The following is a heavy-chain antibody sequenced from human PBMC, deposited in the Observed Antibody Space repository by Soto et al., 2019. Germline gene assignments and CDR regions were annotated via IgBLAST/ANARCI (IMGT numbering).Heavy chain of an antibody. V-gene: IGHV3-23*01. D-gene: IGHD3-10*01. CDR3: AKGAGLWFGESSNAFDI. Sequence: GGSLRLSCAASGFTFSSYAMSWVRQAPGKGLEWVSAISGSGGSTYYADSVKGRFTISRDNSKNTLYLQMNSLRAEDTAVYYCAKGAGLWFGESSNAFDIWGQGTMVTVSS. J-gene: IGHJ3*02. CDR2: ISGSGGST. CDR1: GFTFSSYA.